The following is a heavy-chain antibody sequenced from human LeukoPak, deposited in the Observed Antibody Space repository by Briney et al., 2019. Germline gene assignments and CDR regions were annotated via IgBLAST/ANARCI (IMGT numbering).Heavy chain of an antibody. CDR1: GYTFTSYG. Sequence: ASVKVSCKASGYTFTSYGISWVRQAPGQGLEWMGWISAYNGNTNYAQKLQGRVTMTTDISTSTAYMELRSLRSDDTAVYYCARGGSGWYPNDAFDIWGQGTMVTVSS. CDR2: ISAYNGNT. J-gene: IGHJ3*02. D-gene: IGHD6-19*01. CDR3: ARGGSGWYPNDAFDI. V-gene: IGHV1-18*01.